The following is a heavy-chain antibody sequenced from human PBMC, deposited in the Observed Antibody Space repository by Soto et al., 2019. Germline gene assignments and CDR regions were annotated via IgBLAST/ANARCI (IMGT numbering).Heavy chain of an antibody. V-gene: IGHV3-23*01. CDR1: GFTFSSYA. CDR2: ISGSGGST. CDR3: AKAWRCSSTSCISDYYYYGMDV. D-gene: IGHD2-2*01. Sequence: GGSLRLSCAASGFTFSSYAMSWVRQAPGKGLEWVSAISGSGGSTYYADSVKGRFTISRDNSKNTLYLQMNSLRAEDTAVYYCAKAWRCSSTSCISDYYYYGMDVWGQGTTVTVSS. J-gene: IGHJ6*02.